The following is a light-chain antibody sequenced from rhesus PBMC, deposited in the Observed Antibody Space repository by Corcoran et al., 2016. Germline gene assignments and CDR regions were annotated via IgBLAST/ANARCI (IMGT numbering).Light chain of an antibody. CDR3: RQRKSSPRT. Sequence: DIVLIQSPASLAVSPGLRATITCRASESVTLLGINLIIWYPHKPGQPPKLLLHPASHKDTGVPARFSGRGAGTVVTHTIDTVESDVGAGYYSRQRKSSPRTFGQGTKVEIK. J-gene: IGKJ1*01. CDR1: ESVTLLGINL. V-gene: IGKV7-13*01. CDR2: PAS.